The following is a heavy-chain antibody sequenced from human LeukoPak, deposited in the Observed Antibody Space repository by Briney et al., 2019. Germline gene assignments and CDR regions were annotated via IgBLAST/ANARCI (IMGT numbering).Heavy chain of an antibody. D-gene: IGHD2-2*01. Sequence: GGSLRLSCAASGLTFDDYGMSWVRQVPGKGLEWVSGINWNGGSTGYADSVKGRFTISRDNAKNSLYLQMNSLRAEDTAFYYCAREGYCSTTSCAYDMDVWGQGTTVTVSS. V-gene: IGHV3-20*04. CDR2: INWNGGST. CDR1: GLTFDDYG. CDR3: AREGYCSTTSCAYDMDV. J-gene: IGHJ6*02.